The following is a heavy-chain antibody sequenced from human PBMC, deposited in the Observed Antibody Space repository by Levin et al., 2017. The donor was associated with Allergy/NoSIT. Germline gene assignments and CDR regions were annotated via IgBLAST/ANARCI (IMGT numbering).Heavy chain of an antibody. V-gene: IGHV1-46*01. CDR1: GYTFTSYY. Sequence: GESLKISCKASGYTFTSYYMHWVRQAPGQGLEWMGIINPSGGSTSYAQKFQGRVTMTRDTSTSTVYMELSSLRSEDTAVYYCARWGVYSSGWYNWFDPWGQGTLVTVSS. CDR2: INPSGGST. CDR3: ARWGVYSSGWYNWFDP. D-gene: IGHD6-19*01. J-gene: IGHJ5*02.